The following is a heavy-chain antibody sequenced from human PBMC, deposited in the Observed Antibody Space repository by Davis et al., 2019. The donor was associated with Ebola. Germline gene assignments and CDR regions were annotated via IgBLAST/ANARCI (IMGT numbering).Heavy chain of an antibody. D-gene: IGHD6-6*01. CDR2: INPSGGGT. CDR1: GHTFNSYY. Sequence: AASVKVSCKASGHTFNSYYMHWVRQAPGQGLEWMGIINPSGGGTNYAQKFQGRVTMTTDTSTSTAYMELRSLRSDDTAVYYCARSIAAPGWFDPWGQGTLVTVSS. J-gene: IGHJ5*02. V-gene: IGHV1-46*02. CDR3: ARSIAAPGWFDP.